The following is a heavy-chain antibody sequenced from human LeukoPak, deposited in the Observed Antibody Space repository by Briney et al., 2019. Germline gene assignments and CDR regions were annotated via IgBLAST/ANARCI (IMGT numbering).Heavy chain of an antibody. Sequence: GGSLRLSCAASEFSVGSNYMTWVRQAPGKGLEWVSLIYSGGSTYYADSVKGRFTISRDNFKNTLYLQMNSLRAEDTAIYYCARGSSAAAESYFDSWGQGTLVNVSS. CDR3: ARGSSAAAESYFDS. V-gene: IGHV3-66*01. J-gene: IGHJ4*02. CDR1: EFSVGSNY. D-gene: IGHD6-25*01. CDR2: IYSGGST.